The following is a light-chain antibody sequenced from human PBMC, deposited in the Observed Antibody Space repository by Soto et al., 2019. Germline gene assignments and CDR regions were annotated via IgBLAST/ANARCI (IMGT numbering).Light chain of an antibody. CDR2: KAS. V-gene: IGKV1-5*03. Sequence: DIQMTQSPSTLSASVGETVTITCRASQSISTWLAWYQQKPGKAPKLLIYKASSLQSGVPSRFSGIGSGTEFTLTINDLQPDEFATYYCQQYNFDSRTFGQGTKVEIK. J-gene: IGKJ1*01. CDR3: QQYNFDSRT. CDR1: QSISTW.